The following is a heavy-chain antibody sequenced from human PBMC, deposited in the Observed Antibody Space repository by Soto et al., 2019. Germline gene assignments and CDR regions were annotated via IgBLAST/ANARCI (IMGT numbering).Heavy chain of an antibody. V-gene: IGHV3-33*01. CDR2: IWYDGSKK. J-gene: IGHJ4*02. CDR3: ARGLGNIAVGAQYYFDS. CDR1: GITFSGSG. D-gene: IGHD6-19*01. Sequence: GGSLRLSCSASGITFSGSGFHWVRQAPGKGLEWVALIWYDGSKKYYADSVKGRFTISRDNSKNTLYLQMNSLSAEDTAVYYCARGLGNIAVGAQYYFDSWGQGTLVTVSS.